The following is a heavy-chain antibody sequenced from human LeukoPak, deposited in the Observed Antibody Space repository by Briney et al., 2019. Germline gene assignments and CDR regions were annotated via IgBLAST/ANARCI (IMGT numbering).Heavy chain of an antibody. V-gene: IGHV3-48*01. Sequence: GGSLRLSCAASGFTFSSYSMNWVRQAPGKGLEWVSYISSSSSSIYYADSVKGRFTISRDNSKNTLDLQMNSLRPEDTAVYYCARGPNWGMIAPNGMDVWGQGTTVTVSS. J-gene: IGHJ6*02. D-gene: IGHD3-22*01. CDR3: ARGPNWGMIAPNGMDV. CDR1: GFTFSSYS. CDR2: ISSSSSSI.